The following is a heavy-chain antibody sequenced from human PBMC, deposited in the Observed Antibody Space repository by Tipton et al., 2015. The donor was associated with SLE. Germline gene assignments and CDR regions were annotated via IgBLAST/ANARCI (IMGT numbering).Heavy chain of an antibody. Sequence: TLSLTCSVSGGFIGSSSYYWGWIRQPPGKGLEWIGSVSYLGSTSYNATLESRVTISVDTSKMQFSLRLTSVTAVDTAIYFCARHDVSVTGTKGFDYWGQGNPVTVSS. V-gene: IGHV4-39*01. J-gene: IGHJ4*02. CDR3: ARHDVSVTGTKGFDY. CDR2: VSYLGST. D-gene: IGHD1-1*01. CDR1: GGFIGSSSYY.